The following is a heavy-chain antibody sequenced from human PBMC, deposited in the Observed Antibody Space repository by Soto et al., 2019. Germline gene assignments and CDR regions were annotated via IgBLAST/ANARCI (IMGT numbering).Heavy chain of an antibody. V-gene: IGHV1-58*02. CDR1: GFTFTSSA. Sequence: ASVKVSCKASGFTFTSSAMQWVRQARGQRLEWIGWIVVGSGNTNYAQKFQERVTITRDMSTSTAYMELSSLRSEDTAVYYCAAVRFLEWLRPMDVWGKGTTVTVSS. J-gene: IGHJ6*03. CDR3: AAVRFLEWLRPMDV. D-gene: IGHD3-3*01. CDR2: IVVGSGNT.